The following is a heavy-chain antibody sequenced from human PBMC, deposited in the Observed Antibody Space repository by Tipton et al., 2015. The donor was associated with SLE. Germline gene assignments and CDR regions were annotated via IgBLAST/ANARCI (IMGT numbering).Heavy chain of an antibody. CDR3: AKDLHWYGMDV. CDR2: ISDDGSAT. Sequence: GLVKPSETLSLTCTVSGGSISGYYWSWIRQPPGKGLEWVSGISDDGSATYYADSAKGRFTVSRDSSKNTVYLQMKRLTTEDTAIYYCAKDLHWYGMDVWGLGTTVTVSS. CDR1: GGSISGYY. D-gene: IGHD1-1*01. V-gene: IGHV3-23*01. J-gene: IGHJ6*02.